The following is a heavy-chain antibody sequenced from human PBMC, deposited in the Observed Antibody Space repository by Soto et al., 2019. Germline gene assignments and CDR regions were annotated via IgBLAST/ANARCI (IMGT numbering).Heavy chain of an antibody. CDR2: IKSKTAGGTT. CDR3: TSLYYGH. CDR1: EFTFANAW. J-gene: IGHJ4*02. D-gene: IGHD4-17*01. Sequence: GGSLRLSCAASEFTFANAWMSWVRQAPGKGLEWVGRIKSKTAGGTTDYAAPVQGRFTISRDESRNTLYLQMNSLKTEDTAVYYCTSLYYGHWGQGTLVTVSS. V-gene: IGHV3-15*01.